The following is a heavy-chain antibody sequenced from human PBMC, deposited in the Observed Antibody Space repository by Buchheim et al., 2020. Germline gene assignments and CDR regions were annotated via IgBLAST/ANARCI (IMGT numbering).Heavy chain of an antibody. CDR1: GGSISSADYY. Sequence: QVQLQESGPGLVTPSQTLSLTCTVSGGSISSADYYWAWLRQPPGKGLEWIGYIYYSAITYYNPSLKSRVTMSGDTSRNQFSLTLSSVTDADTAVYYCAHTLVRGVATFDSWRRGT. CDR3: AHTLVRGVATFDS. CDR2: IYYSAIT. J-gene: IGHJ4*02. V-gene: IGHV4-30-4*01. D-gene: IGHD3-10*01.